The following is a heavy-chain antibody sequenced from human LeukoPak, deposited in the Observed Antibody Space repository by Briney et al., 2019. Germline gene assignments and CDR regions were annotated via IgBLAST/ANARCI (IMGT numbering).Heavy chain of an antibody. J-gene: IGHJ4*02. CDR2: INHDGSEK. V-gene: IGHV3-7*01. Sequence: GGSLRLSCAASGFTFSDYYMSWIRQAPGKGLEWVANINHDGSEKHYVDSVKGRFTISRDNAKNSLSLQMTSLRDVDTALYYCGRRGSLSDYWGQGSLVSVSS. CDR1: GFTFSDYY. CDR3: GRRGSLSDY. D-gene: IGHD3-10*01.